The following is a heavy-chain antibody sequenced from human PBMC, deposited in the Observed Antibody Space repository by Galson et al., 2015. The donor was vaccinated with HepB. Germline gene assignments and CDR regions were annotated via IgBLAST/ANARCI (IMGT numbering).Heavy chain of an antibody. J-gene: IGHJ4*02. CDR2: INPSGGST. V-gene: IGHV1-46*01. CDR1: GYTFTSYY. D-gene: IGHD3-22*01. CDR3: ARGSPGYYYDSSGYSDY. Sequence: SVKVSCKASGYTFTSYYMHWVRQAPGQGLEWMGIINPSGGSTSYAQKFQGRVTMTRDTSTSTVYMELSSLRSEDTAVYYCARGSPGYYYDSSGYSDYWGQGTLVTVSS.